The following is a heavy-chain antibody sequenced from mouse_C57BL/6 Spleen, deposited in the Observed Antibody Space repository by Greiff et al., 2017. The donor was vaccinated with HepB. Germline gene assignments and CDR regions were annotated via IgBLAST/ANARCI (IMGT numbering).Heavy chain of an antibody. D-gene: IGHD1-1*01. J-gene: IGHJ1*03. V-gene: IGHV1-50*01. Sequence: QVQLQQPGAELVKPGASVKLSCKASGYTFTSYWMQWVKQRPVQGLEWIGEIDPSDSYTNYNQKFKGKATLTVDTSSSTAYMQLSSLTSEDSAVYYCAPVVDWYFDVWGTGTTVTVSS. CDR2: IDPSDSYT. CDR3: APVVDWYFDV. CDR1: GYTFTSYW.